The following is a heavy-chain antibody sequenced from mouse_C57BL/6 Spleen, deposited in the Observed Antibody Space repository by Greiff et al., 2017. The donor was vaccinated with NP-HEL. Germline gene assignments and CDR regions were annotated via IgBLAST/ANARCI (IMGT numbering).Heavy chain of an antibody. V-gene: IGHV1-50*01. CDR3: ARDSSLDY. CDR2: IDPSDSYT. CDR1: GYTFTSYW. J-gene: IGHJ2*01. Sequence: VQLQQSGAELVKPGASVKLSCKASGYTFTSYWMQWVKQRPGQGLEWIGEIDPSDSYTNYNQKFKGKATLTVDTSSSTAYMQLSSLTSEDSAVYYCARDSSLDYWGQGTTLTVSS. D-gene: IGHD3-2*01.